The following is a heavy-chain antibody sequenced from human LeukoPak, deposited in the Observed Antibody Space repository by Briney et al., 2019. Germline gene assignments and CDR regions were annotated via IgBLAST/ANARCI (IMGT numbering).Heavy chain of an antibody. CDR3: AEHQKRGLQLGGGALSV. D-gene: IGHD5-24*01. CDR2: IYYSGST. J-gene: IGHJ4*02. Sequence: PSETLSLTCTVSGGSISSYYWSWIRQPPGKGLEWIGYIYYSGSTNYNPSLKSRVTISVDTSKNQFSLTLSSVTAADTAVYYCAEHQKRGLQLGGGALSVWGQGTLVTVSS. CDR1: GGSISSYY. V-gene: IGHV4-59*08.